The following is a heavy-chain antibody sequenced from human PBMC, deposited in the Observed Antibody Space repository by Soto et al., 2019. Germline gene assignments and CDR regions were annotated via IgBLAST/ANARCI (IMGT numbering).Heavy chain of an antibody. J-gene: IGHJ4*02. CDR1: GGTLSNSA. D-gene: IGHD3-22*01. CDR3: ARAPDSNDYYYCD. Sequence: SLTASCKASGGTLSNSAISWVRQAPGQGLEWMGGIIPLFGRGNYAQKFQGRVTITADESTSTAYMELSSLRSEDTAVYYCARAPDSNDYYYCDWGQGSRVTVYS. CDR2: IIPLFGRG. V-gene: IGHV1-69*13.